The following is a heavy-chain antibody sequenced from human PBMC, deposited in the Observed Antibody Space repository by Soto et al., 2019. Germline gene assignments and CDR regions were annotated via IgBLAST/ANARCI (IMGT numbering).Heavy chain of an antibody. CDR1: RFTFSSYS. Sequence: PGGSLSLPCGTSRFTFSSYSVIWVRQAPGKGLEWVAVISYDGSNKYYADSVKGRFTISRDNSKNTLYLQMNSLRAEDTAVYYCAKEMDIVATHWFDPWGQGP. CDR3: AKEMDIVATHWFDP. D-gene: IGHD5-12*01. V-gene: IGHV3-30*18. CDR2: ISYDGSNK. J-gene: IGHJ5*02.